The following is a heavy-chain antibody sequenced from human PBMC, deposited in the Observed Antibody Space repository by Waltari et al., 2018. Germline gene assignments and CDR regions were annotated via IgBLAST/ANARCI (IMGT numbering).Heavy chain of an antibody. Sequence: QVQLVQSGAEVKKPGASVKVSCKVSGYTLTELAMHWVRQAPGKGLEWMGWISAYNGNTNYAQKLQGRVTMTTDTSTSTAYMELRSLRSDDTAVYYCARAPAGCSGGSCYSGEFDYWGQGTLVTVSS. V-gene: IGHV1-18*01. CDR1: GYTLTELA. J-gene: IGHJ4*02. CDR3: ARAPAGCSGGSCYSGEFDY. D-gene: IGHD2-15*01. CDR2: ISAYNGNT.